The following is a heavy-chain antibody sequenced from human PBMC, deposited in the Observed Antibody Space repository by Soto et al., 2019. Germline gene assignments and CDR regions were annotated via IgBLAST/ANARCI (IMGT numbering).Heavy chain of an antibody. CDR1: GFSLSTSGVG. J-gene: IGHJ4*02. CDR3: AQTPYFDWFVVY. CDR2: IYWDDDK. V-gene: IGHV2-5*02. D-gene: IGHD3-9*01. Sequence: QITLKESGPTLVKPTQTLTLTCTFSGFSLSTSGVGVGWIRQPPGKALEWLALIYWDDDKRYSPSLKSRLTNTKDTSKNQVVLTMTNMDPVDKATYVCAQTPYFDWFVVYWGQGTLVTVSS.